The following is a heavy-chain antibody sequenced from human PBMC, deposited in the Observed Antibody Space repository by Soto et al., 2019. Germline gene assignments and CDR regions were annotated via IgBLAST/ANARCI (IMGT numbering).Heavy chain of an antibody. D-gene: IGHD3-16*01. CDR3: ARAGRSDFGGAGKIDY. J-gene: IGHJ4*02. CDR1: GYTFTGYY. CDR2: INAYNGNT. V-gene: IGHV1-18*04. Sequence: ASVKVSCKASGYTFTGYYMNWVRQAPGQGLEWMGWINAYNGNTNYAQKLQGRVTMTTDTSTSTAYMELRSLRSDDTAVYYCARAGRSDFGGAGKIDYWGQGTLVTVSS.